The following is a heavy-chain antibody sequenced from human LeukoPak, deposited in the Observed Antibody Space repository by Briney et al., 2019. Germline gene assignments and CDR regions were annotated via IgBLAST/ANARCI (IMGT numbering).Heavy chain of an antibody. CDR2: IIPIFGIA. CDR1: GGTFSSYA. Sequence: SVKVSCKASGGTFSSYAISWVRQAPGQGLEWMGRIIPIFGIANYAQKFQGRVTITADKSTSTAYMELSSLRSEDTAVYYCARGYSYGSTYFDYWGQGALVTVSS. J-gene: IGHJ4*02. D-gene: IGHD5-18*01. CDR3: ARGYSYGSTYFDY. V-gene: IGHV1-69*04.